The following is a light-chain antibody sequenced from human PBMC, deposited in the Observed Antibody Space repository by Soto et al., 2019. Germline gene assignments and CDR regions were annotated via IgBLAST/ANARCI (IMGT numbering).Light chain of an antibody. J-gene: IGLJ1*01. V-gene: IGLV2-8*01. Sequence: SALTQPPSASGSPGQSVAISCTGTSSDVGGYNYVSWYQQHPGKAPKLMIYEVNKRPSGVPDRFSGSKSGNTASLTVSGLQAEDEADYYCSSYAGSSKGFGTGTKVTVL. CDR3: SSYAGSSKG. CDR1: SSDVGGYNY. CDR2: EVN.